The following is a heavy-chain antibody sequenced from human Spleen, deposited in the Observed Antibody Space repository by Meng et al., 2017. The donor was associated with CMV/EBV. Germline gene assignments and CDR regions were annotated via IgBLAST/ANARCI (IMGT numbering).Heavy chain of an antibody. J-gene: IGHJ4*02. Sequence: GESLKISCAASGFTFSSYWMHWVRQAPGKGLVWVSRINSDGSSTSYADSVKGRFTNSRDNSKNTLYLQMKSLRAEDTAVYSCAKGVDWAMTYYFDHWGQGTLVTVSS. CDR1: GFTFSSYW. D-gene: IGHD3-9*01. CDR3: AKGVDWAMTYYFDH. CDR2: INSDGSST. V-gene: IGHV3-74*01.